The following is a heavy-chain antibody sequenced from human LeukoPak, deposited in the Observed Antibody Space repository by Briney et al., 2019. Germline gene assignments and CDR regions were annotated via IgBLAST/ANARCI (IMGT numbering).Heavy chain of an antibody. J-gene: IGHJ3*02. CDR3: ARVVGATLGGDAFDI. D-gene: IGHD1-26*01. CDR2: ISYDGSNK. CDR1: GFTFSSYA. Sequence: PGGSLRLSCAASGFTFSSYAMHWVRQAPGKGLEWVAVISYDGSNKYYADSVKGRFTISRDNSKNTLYLQMNSLRAEDTAVYYCARVVGATLGGDAFDIWGQGTMVTVSS. V-gene: IGHV3-30*04.